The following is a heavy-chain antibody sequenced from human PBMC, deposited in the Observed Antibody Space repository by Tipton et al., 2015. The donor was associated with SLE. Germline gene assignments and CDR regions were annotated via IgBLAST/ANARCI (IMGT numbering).Heavy chain of an antibody. CDR2: ITAGSSTI. CDR1: GFTFSYYG. Sequence: SLRLSCEASGFTFSYYGMHWVRQAPGKGLEWVSNITAGSSTIYYADSVKGRFTISRDNAKNSLYLQMNSLRDEDTAVYYCARGTTVTSWGQGTLVTVSS. D-gene: IGHD4-17*01. CDR3: ARGTTVTS. V-gene: IGHV3-48*02. J-gene: IGHJ5*02.